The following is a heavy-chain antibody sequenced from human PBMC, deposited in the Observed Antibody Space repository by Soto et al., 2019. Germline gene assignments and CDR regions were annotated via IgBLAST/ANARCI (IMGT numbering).Heavy chain of an antibody. J-gene: IGHJ4*02. CDR2: ISSSSSYI. D-gene: IGHD2-8*01. CDR1: GFTFSTYS. CDR3: ARAMVDYSGY. V-gene: IGHV3-21*01. Sequence: GGSLRLSCASSGFTFSTYSMNWVRQAPGKGLDWVSSISSSSSYIYYAYSVKGRFTISRDNAKNSLYLQMNNLRAEDTAVYYCARAMVDYSGYWGQGTLVTVSS.